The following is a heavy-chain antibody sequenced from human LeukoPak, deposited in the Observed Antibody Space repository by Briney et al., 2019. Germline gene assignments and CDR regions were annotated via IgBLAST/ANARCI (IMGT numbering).Heavy chain of an antibody. J-gene: IGHJ4*02. CDR3: ARIGEGGSYYFFDY. CDR2: INSDGSST. D-gene: IGHD1-26*01. Sequence: PGGSLRLSCAASGFTFSSYWMHWVRQAPGKGLVWVSRINSDGSSTSYADSVKGRFTSSRDNAKNTLYLQMNSLRAEDTAVYYCARIGEGGSYYFFDYWGQGTLVTVSS. CDR1: GFTFSSYW. V-gene: IGHV3-74*01.